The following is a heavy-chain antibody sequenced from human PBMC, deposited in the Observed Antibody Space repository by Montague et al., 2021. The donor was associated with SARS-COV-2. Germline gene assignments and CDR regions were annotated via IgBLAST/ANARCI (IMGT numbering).Heavy chain of an antibody. CDR2: INHSGST. J-gene: IGHJ6*02. V-gene: IGHV4-34*01. Sequence: SETLSLICAVYGGSFSGYYWSWIRQPPGKGLEWIGEINHSGSTNXNPSLKSRVTISVDTSKNQFSLKLSSVTAADTAVYYCTREGYQVLWSDYYYYGMDVWGQGTTVTVSS. CDR1: GGSFSGYY. D-gene: IGHD2-2*01. CDR3: TREGYQVLWSDYYYYGMDV.